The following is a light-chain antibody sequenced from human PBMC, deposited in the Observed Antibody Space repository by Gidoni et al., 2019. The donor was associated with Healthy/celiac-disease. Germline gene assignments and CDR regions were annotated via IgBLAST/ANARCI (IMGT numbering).Light chain of an antibody. Sequence: DIQMTQSPSSLSASVGDRVTITCRASQGIKIYLAWYQQKPGKTPKALIYAASTLQSGVPSRFSGSGSGTDFTLTISSLQPEDVATYYCQKYDRVPWTFGQGTTVEIK. CDR2: AAS. CDR1: QGIKIY. V-gene: IGKV1-27*01. J-gene: IGKJ1*01. CDR3: QKYDRVPWT.